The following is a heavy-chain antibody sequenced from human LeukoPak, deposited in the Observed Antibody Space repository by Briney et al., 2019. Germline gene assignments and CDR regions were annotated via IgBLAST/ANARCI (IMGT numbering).Heavy chain of an antibody. D-gene: IGHD1-26*01. CDR3: ARGGGARDY. CDR1: GFTFSDYW. J-gene: IGHJ4*02. V-gene: IGHV3-7*01. CDR2: IKQDGSEK. Sequence: GGSLRLSCAVSGFTFSDYWMSWVRQAPGKGLEWVANIKQDGSEKYYVDSVRGRFTISRDNAKNSLYLQMNSLRVDDTAVYYCARGGGARDYWGQGTLVTVPS.